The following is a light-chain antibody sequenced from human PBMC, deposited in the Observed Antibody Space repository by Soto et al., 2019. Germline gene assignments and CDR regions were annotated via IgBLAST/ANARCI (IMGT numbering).Light chain of an antibody. Sequence: QSVLTQPPSVSGAPGQRVTISCTGSSSNIGAGYDVHWYQQLPGTAPKLLIYSNYNRPSGVPDRFSGSKSGTSDSLAITGLQAEDEADYYCQSYDSILSGSDVVFGGGTKLTVL. J-gene: IGLJ2*01. V-gene: IGLV1-40*01. CDR3: QSYDSILSGSDVV. CDR1: SSNIGAGYD. CDR2: SNY.